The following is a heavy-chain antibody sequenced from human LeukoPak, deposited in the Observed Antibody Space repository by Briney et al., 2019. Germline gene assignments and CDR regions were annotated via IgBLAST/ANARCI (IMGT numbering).Heavy chain of an antibody. CDR1: GGSTSSHSFY. CDR2: IHYSGST. CDR3: ARGMTTSPLDMDV. D-gene: IGHD4-11*01. V-gene: IGHV4-39*07. Sequence: NTSETLSLTCTVSGGSTSSHSFYWGWIRQPPGKGLEWIGSIHYSGSTNYNPSLKSRVTISVDTSKNQFSLKLSSVTAADTAVYYCARGMTTSPLDMDVWGKGTTVTVSS. J-gene: IGHJ6*03.